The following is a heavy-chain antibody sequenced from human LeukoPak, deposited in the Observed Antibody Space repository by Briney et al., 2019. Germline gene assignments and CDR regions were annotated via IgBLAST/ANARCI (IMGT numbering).Heavy chain of an antibody. CDR3: AREKYYYDSSGYYYDEYAFDI. CDR2: ISSSSSYI. Sequence: NPGGSLRLSCAASGFTFSSYSMNWVRQAPGKGLEWGSSISSSSSYIYYADSVKGRFTISRDNAKNSLYLQMNSLRAEDTAVYYCAREKYYYDSSGYYYDEYAFDIWGQGTMVTVSS. D-gene: IGHD3-22*01. V-gene: IGHV3-21*01. J-gene: IGHJ3*02. CDR1: GFTFSSYS.